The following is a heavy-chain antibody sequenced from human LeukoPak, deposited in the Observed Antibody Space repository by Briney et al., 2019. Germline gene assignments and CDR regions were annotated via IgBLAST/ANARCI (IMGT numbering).Heavy chain of an antibody. J-gene: IGHJ6*04. V-gene: IGHV3-23*01. Sequence: GGSLRLSCAASGFTFSSYGMSWVRQAPGKGLEWVSAISGSGGSAYYADSVKGRFIISRDNSKKTLYLQMNSLRAEDTAVYYCAELGITMIGGVWGKGTTVTISS. D-gene: IGHD3-10*02. CDR3: AELGITMIGGV. CDR2: ISGSGGSA. CDR1: GFTFSSYG.